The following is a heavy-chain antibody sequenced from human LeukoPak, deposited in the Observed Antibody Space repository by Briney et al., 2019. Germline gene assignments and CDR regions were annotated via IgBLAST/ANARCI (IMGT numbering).Heavy chain of an antibody. CDR3: ARQYGGSVPRFDP. Sequence: GGSLRLSCVASGFIVNSNYMSWVRQAPGKGLEWVSVIYSGGSTYYADSVKGRFTISRDNSKNTLYLQMNSLRAEDTAVYYCARQYGGSVPRFDPWGQGTLVTVSS. V-gene: IGHV3-53*01. CDR2: IYSGGST. CDR1: GFIVNSNY. J-gene: IGHJ5*02. D-gene: IGHD4-23*01.